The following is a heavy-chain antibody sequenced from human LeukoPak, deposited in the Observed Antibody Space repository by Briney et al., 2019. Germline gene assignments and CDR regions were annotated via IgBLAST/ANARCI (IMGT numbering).Heavy chain of an antibody. D-gene: IGHD3-22*01. J-gene: IGHJ3*02. V-gene: IGHV3-43D*03. CDR1: GFTFDDYA. CDR2: ISWDGGST. CDR3: AKDMDSSGYSDAFDI. Sequence: GGSLRLSCAASGFTFDDYAMHWVRQAPGKGLEWVSLISWDGGSTYYADSVKGRFTISRDNSKNSLYLQMNSLRAEDTALYYCAKDMDSSGYSDAFDIWGQGTMVTVSS.